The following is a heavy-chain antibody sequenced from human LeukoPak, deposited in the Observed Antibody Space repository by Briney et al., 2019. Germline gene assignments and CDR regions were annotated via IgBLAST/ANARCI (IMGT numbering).Heavy chain of an antibody. CDR3: ARGARKRDDYGGFFDY. CDR1: GFTFNNYA. V-gene: IGHV3-30*04. J-gene: IGHJ4*02. Sequence: PGRSLRLSCAASGFTFNNYAMHWVRQAPGKGLEWVAVISYDGSNKYYADSVKGRFTISRDNSKNTLYLQMNSLRAEDTAVYYCARGARKRDDYGGFFDYWGQKTLVTVSS. CDR2: ISYDGSNK. D-gene: IGHD4-23*01.